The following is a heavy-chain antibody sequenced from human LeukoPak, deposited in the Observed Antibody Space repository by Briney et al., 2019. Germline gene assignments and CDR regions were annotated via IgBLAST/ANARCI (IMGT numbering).Heavy chain of an antibody. J-gene: IGHJ4*02. CDR2: ISAYNGNT. CDR3: ARVHIAAAGTFDY. V-gene: IGHV1-18*01. Sequence: ASVKVSCKASGYTFTSYGISWVRQAPGQGLEWMGWISAYNGNTNYAQKLQGRVTMTRDMSTSTVYMELSSLRSEDTAVYYCARVHIAAAGTFDYWGQGTLVTVSS. CDR1: GYTFTSYG. D-gene: IGHD6-13*01.